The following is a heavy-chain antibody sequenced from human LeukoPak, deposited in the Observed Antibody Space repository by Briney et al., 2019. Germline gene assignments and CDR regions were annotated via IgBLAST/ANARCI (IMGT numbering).Heavy chain of an antibody. D-gene: IGHD2-8*01. CDR1: GFTFSGSA. CDR2: IRSEPNSYAT. CDR3: TSLLGYCTNGVCYNY. V-gene: IGHV3-73*01. J-gene: IGHJ4*02. Sequence: HPGGSLRLSCAASGFTFSGSAMHWVRQASGKGPEWVGRIRSEPNSYATAYAASVKGRFTISRDDSKNTAYLQMNSLKTEDTAVYYCTSLLGYCTNGVCYNYWGQGTLVTVSS.